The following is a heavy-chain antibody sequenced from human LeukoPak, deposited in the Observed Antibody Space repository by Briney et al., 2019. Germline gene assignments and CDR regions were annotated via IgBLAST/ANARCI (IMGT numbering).Heavy chain of an antibody. Sequence: PGGSLRLSCAASGFTFSNAWMSWVRQAPGKGLEWVSSISSSSSYIYYADSVKGRFTISRDNAKNSLYLQMNSLRAEDTAVYYCARVGSSGLYWGQGTLVTVSS. CDR2: ISSSSSYI. V-gene: IGHV3-21*01. J-gene: IGHJ4*02. CDR3: ARVGSSGLY. CDR1: GFTFSNAW. D-gene: IGHD6-13*01.